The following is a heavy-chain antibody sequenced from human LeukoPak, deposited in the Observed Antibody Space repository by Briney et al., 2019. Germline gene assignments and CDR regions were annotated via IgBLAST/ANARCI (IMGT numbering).Heavy chain of an antibody. V-gene: IGHV1-24*01. Sequence: ASVKVSCKVSGYTLTELSMHWVRQAPGKGLEWMGGFDPEDGETIYAQKFQGSVTMTEDTSTDTAYMELSSLRSEDTAVYYCATSRPRGRFLEWLLTGNWGQGTLVTVSS. CDR2: FDPEDGET. D-gene: IGHD3-3*01. CDR1: GYTLTELS. J-gene: IGHJ4*02. CDR3: ATSRPRGRFLEWLLTGN.